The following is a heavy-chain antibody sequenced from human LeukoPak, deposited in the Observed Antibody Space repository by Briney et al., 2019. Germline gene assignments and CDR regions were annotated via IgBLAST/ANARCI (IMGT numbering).Heavy chain of an antibody. CDR3: ARDVPVEMATIAAFDI. Sequence: ASVKASCKASGYTFTSYGISWVRQAPGQGLEWMGWISAYNGNTNYAQKLQGRVTMTTDTSTSTAYMELRSLRSDDTAVYYCARDVPVEMATIAAFDIWGQGTMVTVSS. V-gene: IGHV1-18*01. CDR2: ISAYNGNT. CDR1: GYTFTSYG. D-gene: IGHD5-24*01. J-gene: IGHJ3*02.